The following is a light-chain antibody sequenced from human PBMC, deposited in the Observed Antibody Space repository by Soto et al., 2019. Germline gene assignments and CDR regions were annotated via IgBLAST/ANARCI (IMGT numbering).Light chain of an antibody. CDR2: SSS. V-gene: IGKV1-27*01. CDR3: QKYNTVPAT. J-gene: IGKJ5*01. Sequence: DIQMTQSPPSLSASVGDRVTITCRASQGIGNSLAWYQQKPGTVPKLLIYSSSTLHSGFPSRFSGIGSGSDFTLTISSLQPEDVAAYYCQKYNTVPATFGQGTRLEIK. CDR1: QGIGNS.